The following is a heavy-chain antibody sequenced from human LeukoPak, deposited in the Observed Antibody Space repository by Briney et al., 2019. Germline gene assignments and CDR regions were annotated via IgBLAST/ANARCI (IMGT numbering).Heavy chain of an antibody. CDR1: WYRFKSYW. CDR3: ARGTRNWFDP. J-gene: IGHJ5*02. V-gene: IGHV5-51*01. CDR2: IYPGDSDT. Sequence: GGPLQSSFNGSWYRFKSYWIGWGRPRPRKGVGGEGIIYPGDSDTRYGPSFQAQVTISAHKSISTAYLQWSSLKASDTAMYYCARGTRNWFDPWGQGTLVTVSS. D-gene: IGHD1-1*01.